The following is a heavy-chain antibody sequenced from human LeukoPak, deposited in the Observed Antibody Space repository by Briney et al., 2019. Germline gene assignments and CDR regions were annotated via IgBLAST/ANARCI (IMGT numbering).Heavy chain of an antibody. J-gene: IGHJ4*02. CDR1: GFTFSSYA. Sequence: GGSLRLSCAASGFTFSSYAMSWVRQAPGKGLEWVSAISGSGSSTYYADSVKGRFTISRDNSKNTLYLQMNSLRAEDTAVYYCAKALTSMVRGVIINWGQGTLVTVSS. D-gene: IGHD3-10*01. CDR3: AKALTSMVRGVIIN. CDR2: ISGSGSST. V-gene: IGHV3-23*01.